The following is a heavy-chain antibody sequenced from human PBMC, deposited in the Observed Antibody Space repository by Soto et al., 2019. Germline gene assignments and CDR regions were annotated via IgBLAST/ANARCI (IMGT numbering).Heavy chain of an antibody. D-gene: IGHD3-3*01. CDR2: IIPILGIA. V-gene: IGHV1-69*02. CDR3: AITRTIFGVVITSQAFDI. Sequence: SVKVSCKASGGTFSSYTISWVRQAPGQGLEWMGRIIPILGIANYAQKFQGRVTITADKSTSTAYMELSSLRSEDTAVYYCAITRTIFGVVITSQAFDIWGQGTMVTVSS. CDR1: GGTFSSYT. J-gene: IGHJ3*02.